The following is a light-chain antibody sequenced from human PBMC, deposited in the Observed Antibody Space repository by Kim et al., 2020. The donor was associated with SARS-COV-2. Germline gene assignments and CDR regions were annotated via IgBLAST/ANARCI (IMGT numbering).Light chain of an antibody. Sequence: ASVGDRVNITSRASQNISTYLTWYQQKPAKAPNLLIYVASGLHSGVPSRFSGSGSGTDFTLTISSLQPDDFATYFWQQTYSSPYTFGLETKLEI. CDR2: VAS. CDR1: QNISTY. CDR3: QQTYSSPYT. V-gene: IGKV1-39*01. J-gene: IGKJ2*01.